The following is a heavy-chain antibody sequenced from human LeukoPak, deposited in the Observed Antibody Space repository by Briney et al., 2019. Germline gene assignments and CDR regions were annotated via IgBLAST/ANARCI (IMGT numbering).Heavy chain of an antibody. CDR3: ARDRGSGLYSGMDV. V-gene: IGHV1-18*01. Sequence: ASVKVSCKASGYTFASYGISWVRQAPGQGLEWMGWISAYNGNTNYAQKLQGRVTMTTDTSTSTAYMELRSLRSDDTAVYYCARDRGSGLYSGMDVWGQGTTVTVSS. D-gene: IGHD6-19*01. J-gene: IGHJ6*02. CDR1: GYTFASYG. CDR2: ISAYNGNT.